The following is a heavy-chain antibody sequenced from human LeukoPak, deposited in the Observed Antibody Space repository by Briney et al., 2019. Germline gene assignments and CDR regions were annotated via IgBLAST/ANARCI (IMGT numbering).Heavy chain of an antibody. J-gene: IGHJ4*02. CDR2: ISAYNGNT. D-gene: IGHD2-15*01. CDR1: GYTFTSYG. Sequence: ASVKVSCKASGYTFTSYGISWVRQAPGQGLEWMGWISAYNGNTNYAQKLQSRVTMTTDTSTSTAYMELRSLRSDDTAVYYCARDLVVAARNPGHGYWGQGTLVTVSS. V-gene: IGHV1-18*01. CDR3: ARDLVVAARNPGHGY.